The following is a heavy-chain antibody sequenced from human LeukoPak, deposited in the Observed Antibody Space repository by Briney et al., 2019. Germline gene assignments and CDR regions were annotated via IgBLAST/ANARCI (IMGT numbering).Heavy chain of an antibody. J-gene: IGHJ4*02. CDR3: AKENCYDGSCYPFDY. D-gene: IGHD2-15*01. V-gene: IGHV3-64*01. CDR1: GFTFSSYA. Sequence: GGSLRLSCAASGFTFSSYAMHWVRQAPGKGLEYVSAISSNGGSTYYANSVKGRFTISRDNSKNTLYLQMNSLRAEDTAMYYCAKENCYDGSCYPFDYWGQGTLVTVSS. CDR2: ISSNGGST.